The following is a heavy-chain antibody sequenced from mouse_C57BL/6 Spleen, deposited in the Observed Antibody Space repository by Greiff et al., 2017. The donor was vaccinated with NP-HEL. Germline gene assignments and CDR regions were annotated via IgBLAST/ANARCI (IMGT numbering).Heavy chain of an antibody. J-gene: IGHJ4*01. CDR3: VRSGNAMDY. CDR1: GFSLTSYG. V-gene: IGHV2-2*01. Sequence: VHLVESGPGLVQPSQSLSITCTVSGFSLTSYGVHWVRQSPGKGLEWLGVIWSGGSTDYNAAFISRLSISKDNSKSQVFFKMNSLQADDTAIYYCVRSGNAMDYWGQGTSVTVSS. D-gene: IGHD4-1*01. CDR2: IWSGGST.